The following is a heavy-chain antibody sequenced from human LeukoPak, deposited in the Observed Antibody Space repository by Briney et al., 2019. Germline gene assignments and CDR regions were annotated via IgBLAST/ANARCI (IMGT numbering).Heavy chain of an antibody. CDR2: FDPEDGET. CDR3: ATPLIVGATALTSFLGY. J-gene: IGHJ4*02. V-gene: IGHV1-24*01. CDR1: GYTLTELS. Sequence: AASVKVSCKVSGYTLTELSMHWVRQAPGKGLEWMGGFDPEDGETIYAQKFQGRVTMTEDTSTDTAYMELSSLRSEDTAVYYCATPLIVGATALTSFLGYWGQGTLVTVSS. D-gene: IGHD1-26*01.